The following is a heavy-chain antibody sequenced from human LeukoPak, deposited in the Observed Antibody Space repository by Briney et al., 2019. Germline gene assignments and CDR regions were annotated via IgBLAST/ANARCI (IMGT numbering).Heavy chain of an antibody. J-gene: IGHJ3*02. CDR2: ISYDGSAK. D-gene: IGHD1-26*01. Sequence: GGSLRLSCAASEFTFSSYGMHWVRQAPGKGLEWVAVISYDGSAKYYVDSVKGRFTISRDNSKNTLYLQMNSLRAEDTAVYYCAKVWWELPDAFDIWGQGTMVTVSS. CDR3: AKVWWELPDAFDI. V-gene: IGHV3-30*18. CDR1: EFTFSSYG.